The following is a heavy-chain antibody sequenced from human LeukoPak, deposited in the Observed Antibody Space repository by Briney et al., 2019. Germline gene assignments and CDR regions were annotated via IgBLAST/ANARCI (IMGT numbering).Heavy chain of an antibody. CDR1: GYSFTSYW. Sequence: GESLKISCQGSGYSFTSYWIGWVRQMPGKGLEWMGIIYPGDSDTRYSPSFQGQVTISADKSISTAYLQWSSLKASDTAMYYCARLPDYGDYDLLWYFDLWGRGTLVTVSS. CDR3: ARLPDYGDYDLLWYFDL. CDR2: IYPGDSDT. D-gene: IGHD4-17*01. J-gene: IGHJ2*01. V-gene: IGHV5-51*01.